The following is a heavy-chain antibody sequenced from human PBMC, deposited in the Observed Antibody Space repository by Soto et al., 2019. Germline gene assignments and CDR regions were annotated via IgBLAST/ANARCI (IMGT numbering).Heavy chain of an antibody. J-gene: IGHJ4*02. CDR1: GFTFTSSS. V-gene: IGHV1-69*10. D-gene: IGHD2-15*01. CDR3: ARHDVVVVAAIVF. CDR2: IIPILGIA. Sequence: GASVKVSCKASGFTFTSSSVQWVRQARGQRLEWIGWIIPILGIANYAQKFQGRVTITADKSTSTAYMELSSLRSEDTAVYYCARHDVVVVAAIVFWGQGTLVTVSS.